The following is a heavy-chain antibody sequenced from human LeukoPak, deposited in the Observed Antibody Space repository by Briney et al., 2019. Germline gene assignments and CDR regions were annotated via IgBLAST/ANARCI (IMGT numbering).Heavy chain of an antibody. CDR2: IYPGDSDT. Sequence: GESLKISCKGSGYSFTSYWIGWVRQMPGKGLEWMGIIYPGDSDTRYSPSFQGQVTISADKSISTAYLQWSSLKASDTAMYYCASVTCSSTSCCGPEYFQHWGQGTLVTVSS. CDR3: ASVTCSSTSCCGPEYFQH. J-gene: IGHJ1*01. D-gene: IGHD2-2*01. V-gene: IGHV5-51*01. CDR1: GYSFTSYW.